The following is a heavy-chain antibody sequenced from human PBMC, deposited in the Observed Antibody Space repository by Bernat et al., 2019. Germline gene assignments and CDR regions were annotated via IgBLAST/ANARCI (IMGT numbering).Heavy chain of an antibody. V-gene: IGHV3-30*04. CDR2: VSYDGSNK. Sequence: VQLVESGGGVVQPGRSLRLSCVASGFTFSDYSLHWVRQAPGKGPEWVAVVSYDGSNKYYADSVKGRFTISRDNSKNTLYLQMNSLRAEDTAVYYCAAAGLDYWGQGTLVTVSS. J-gene: IGHJ4*02. CDR3: AAAGLDY. CDR1: GFTFSDYS. D-gene: IGHD6-13*01.